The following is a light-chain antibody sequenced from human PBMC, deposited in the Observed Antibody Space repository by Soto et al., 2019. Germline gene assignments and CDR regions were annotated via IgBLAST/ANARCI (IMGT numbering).Light chain of an antibody. V-gene: IGLV2-11*01. CDR2: DVS. J-gene: IGLJ1*01. CDR1: SSDVGGYNY. CDR3: CSYAGSYTHYG. Sequence: QSVLTQPRSVCGSPGQSVTISCTGTSSDVGGYNYVSWYQQHPGKAPKLMIYDVSKRPSGVPDRFSGSKSGNTASLTISGLQAEDEADYYCCSYAGSYTHYGFGTGTKRTVL.